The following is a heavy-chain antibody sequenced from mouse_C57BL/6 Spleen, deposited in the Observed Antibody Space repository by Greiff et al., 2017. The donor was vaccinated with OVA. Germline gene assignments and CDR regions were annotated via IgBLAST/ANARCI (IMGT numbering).Heavy chain of an antibody. J-gene: IGHJ2*01. D-gene: IGHD1-1*02. CDR1: GYTFTSYG. CDR3: ARRGGRYPND. V-gene: IGHV1-55*01. Sequence: VQLQQPGAELVKPGASVKISCTASGYTFTSYGITWVQQTPGQGLEWIGDIYPGSGSTNYNEKFKSKATLTVDTSSSTAYMQLSSLTSEDSAIYKCARRGGRYPNDWGQGTTLTVSS. CDR2: IYPGSGST.